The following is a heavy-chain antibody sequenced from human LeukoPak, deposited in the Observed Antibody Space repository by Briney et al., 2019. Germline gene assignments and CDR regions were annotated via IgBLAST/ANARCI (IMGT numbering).Heavy chain of an antibody. D-gene: IGHD2-2*01. V-gene: IGHV4-61*02. J-gene: IGHJ6*03. Sequence: SETLSLTRTVSGGSISSGSYYWSWIRQPAGKGLEWIGRIYTSGSTNYNPSLKSRVTISVDTSKNQFSLKLSSVTAADTAVYYCAREDLGYCSSTSCPYYYYYYMDVWGKGTTVTVSS. CDR1: GGSISSGSYY. CDR2: IYTSGST. CDR3: AREDLGYCSSTSCPYYYYYYMDV.